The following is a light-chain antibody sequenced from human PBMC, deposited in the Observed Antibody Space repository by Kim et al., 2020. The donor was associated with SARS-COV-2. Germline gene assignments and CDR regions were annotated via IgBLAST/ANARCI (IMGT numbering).Light chain of an antibody. J-gene: IGLJ3*02. Sequence: QAGLTQPPSVSKGLRQAATLTCSGNSNNVGDQGAAWLQQHQGNTPKLLSYRSNNRPSGISDRFSASRSGNTAPLTITGLQPEDEADYYCSAWDSSLSGWVFGGGTQLTVL. V-gene: IGLV10-54*01. CDR3: SAWDSSLSGWV. CDR2: RSN. CDR1: SNNVGDQG.